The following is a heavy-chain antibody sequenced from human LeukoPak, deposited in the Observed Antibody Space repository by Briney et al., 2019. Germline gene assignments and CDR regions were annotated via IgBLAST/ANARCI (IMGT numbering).Heavy chain of an antibody. D-gene: IGHD5-24*01. Sequence: GGSLRLSCAASGFTFSSYSMNWVRQAPGKGLEWVSSISSSSSYIYYADSVKGRFTISRDNAKNSLYLQMNSLRAEDTAVYYCARPEMEDYYFDYWGQGTLVTVSS. CDR3: ARPEMEDYYFDY. V-gene: IGHV3-21*01. CDR2: ISSSSSYI. CDR1: GFTFSSYS. J-gene: IGHJ4*02.